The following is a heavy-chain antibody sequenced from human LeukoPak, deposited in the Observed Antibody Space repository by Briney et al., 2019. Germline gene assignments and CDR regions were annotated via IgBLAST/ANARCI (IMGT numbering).Heavy chain of an antibody. CDR3: TRHVALGESPFDY. Sequence: GSLRLSCTASGFTFGDYALSWVRQAPGEGLEWGGFIKRNTSATATAYATSAPGRFSISSDDSKNIANLQRNSLKTEDTAVSYCTRHVALGESPFDYWGQGILVTVSS. V-gene: IGHV3-49*04. D-gene: IGHD3-16*01. CDR1: GFTFGDYA. J-gene: IGHJ4*02. CDR2: IKRNTSATAT.